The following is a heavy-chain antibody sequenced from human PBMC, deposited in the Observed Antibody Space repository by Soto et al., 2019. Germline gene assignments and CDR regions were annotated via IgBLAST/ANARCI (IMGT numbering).Heavy chain of an antibody. J-gene: IGHJ6*02. V-gene: IGHV1-2*04. CDR3: ARATATMAYYYYYGMDV. Sequence: GASVKVSCKASVYTFTGYYMHWVRQAPGQGLEWMGWINPNSGGTNYAQKFQGWVTMTRDTSISTAYMELSRLRSDDTAVYYCARATATMAYYYYYGMDVWGQGTTVTVSS. CDR2: INPNSGGT. D-gene: IGHD6-25*01. CDR1: VYTFTGYY.